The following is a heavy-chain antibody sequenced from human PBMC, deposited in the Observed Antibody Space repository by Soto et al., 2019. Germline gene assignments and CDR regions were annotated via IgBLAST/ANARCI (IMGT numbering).Heavy chain of an antibody. CDR1: GGSFTGYF. V-gene: IGHV4-34*01. D-gene: IGHD6-19*01. J-gene: IGHJ3*01. Sequence: PSETLSLTCDVYGGSFTGYFWNWIRQSPGKGLEWIGKVNHNGRNNYNPSLKSRVTISLDMSKNQISLKLTSVTAADTAAYYCARGGSSDWQVAFDFWGQGTMVTV. CDR3: ARGGSSDWQVAFDF. CDR2: VNHNGRN.